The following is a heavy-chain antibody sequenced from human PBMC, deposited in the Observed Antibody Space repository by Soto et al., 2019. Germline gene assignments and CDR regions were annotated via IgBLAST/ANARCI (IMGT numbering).Heavy chain of an antibody. V-gene: IGHV1-69*06. CDR3: AGSPLDLFLAAAGHFDY. D-gene: IGHD6-13*01. CDR2: IIPLFGTA. CDR1: GGTFSSYA. Sequence: QVQLVQSGPEVKKPGSSVKVSCKASGGTFSSYAISWVRQAPGQGLEWMGGIIPLFGTANYAQKFQGRVTITADKSTSTAYIELSSLRSDDTGVYYCAGSPLDLFLAAAGHFDYWGQGTLVTVSS. J-gene: IGHJ4*02.